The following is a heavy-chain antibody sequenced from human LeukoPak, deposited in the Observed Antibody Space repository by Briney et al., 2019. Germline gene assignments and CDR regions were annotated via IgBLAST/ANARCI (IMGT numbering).Heavy chain of an antibody. CDR1: GGTFSSYA. Sequence: SVKVSCKASGGTFSSYAISWVRQAPGQGLEWMGRIIPILGIANYAQKFQGRVTITADKSTSTAYMELSSLRSEDTAVYYCAMISSSWRPLDYWGQGTLVTVSS. CDR2: IIPILGIA. J-gene: IGHJ4*02. D-gene: IGHD6-13*01. CDR3: AMISSSWRPLDY. V-gene: IGHV1-69*04.